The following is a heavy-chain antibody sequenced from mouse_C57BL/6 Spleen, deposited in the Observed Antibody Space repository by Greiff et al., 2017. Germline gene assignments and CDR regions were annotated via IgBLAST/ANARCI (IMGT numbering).Heavy chain of an antibody. J-gene: IGHJ4*01. CDR1: GYTFTSYW. D-gene: IGHD1-1*02. CDR3: ARGGGCGYYYAMDY. Sequence: QVQLQQSGAELVRPGTSVKLSCKASGYTFTSYWMDWVKQRPGHGLEWIGVIDPSDSYTNYNEKFKGKATLTVDKSSSTAYMELSRLTSEDSAVYVCARGGGCGYYYAMDYWGQGTSVTVSS. V-gene: IGHV1-59*01. CDR2: IDPSDSYT.